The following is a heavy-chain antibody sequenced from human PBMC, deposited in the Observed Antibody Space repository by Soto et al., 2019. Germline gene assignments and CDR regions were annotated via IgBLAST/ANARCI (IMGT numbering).Heavy chain of an antibody. CDR3: GRQGVGSSSLDALDI. CDR1: GFTFSDYY. D-gene: IGHD6-6*01. CDR2: ISSSGSTI. V-gene: IGHV3-11*01. J-gene: IGHJ3*02. Sequence: WGAPRLSCAASGFTFSDYYMSWIRQAPGKGLEWVSYISSSGSTIYYEDSVKGRFTISRDNAKNSLYLQMNSLRAEDTAVYYCGRQGVGSSSLDALDIWRQGTMVTVSS.